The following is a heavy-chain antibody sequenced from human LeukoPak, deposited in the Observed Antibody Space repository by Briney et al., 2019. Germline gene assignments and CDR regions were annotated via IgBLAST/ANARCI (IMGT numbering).Heavy chain of an antibody. D-gene: IGHD2/OR15-2a*01. CDR1: GVSISSGNYY. CDR3: ARVSPYSMAPYYYYGMDV. J-gene: IGHJ6*02. CDR2: IYYSGYT. V-gene: IGHV4-31*03. Sequence: PSETLSLTCTVSGVSISSGNYYWSWIRQDPGKGLEWIGYIYYSGYTYYNPSLKSRVTISIDTSKNQFSLKVTSMTAADTAVYYCARVSPYSMAPYYYYGMDVWGQGTTVTVSS.